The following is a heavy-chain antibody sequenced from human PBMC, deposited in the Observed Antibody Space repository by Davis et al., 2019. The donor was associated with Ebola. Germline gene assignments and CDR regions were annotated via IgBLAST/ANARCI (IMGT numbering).Heavy chain of an antibody. J-gene: IGHJ6*02. V-gene: IGHV4-34*01. Sequence: SETLSLTCAVHGGSFSGYYWSWIRQPPGKGLEWIGEINHSGSTNYNPSLKSRVTISVDTSKNQFSLKLSSVTAADTAVYYCARERIFGVVKVLHYGMDVWGQGTTVTVSS. CDR3: ARERIFGVVKVLHYGMDV. CDR1: GGSFSGYY. CDR2: INHSGST. D-gene: IGHD3-3*01.